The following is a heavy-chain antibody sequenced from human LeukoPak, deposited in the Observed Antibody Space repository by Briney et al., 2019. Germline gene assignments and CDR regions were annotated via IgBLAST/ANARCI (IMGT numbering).Heavy chain of an antibody. CDR2: IYYSGST. CDR1: GGSISSYY. Sequence: SETLSLTCTVSGGSISSYYWSWIRQPPGKGLEWIGYIYYSGSTNYNPSLKSRVTISVDTSKNQFSLKLSSVTAADTAVYYCARDRSTGSFDYWGQGTLVTVSS. CDR3: ARDRSTGSFDY. D-gene: IGHD3-22*01. J-gene: IGHJ4*02. V-gene: IGHV4-59*01.